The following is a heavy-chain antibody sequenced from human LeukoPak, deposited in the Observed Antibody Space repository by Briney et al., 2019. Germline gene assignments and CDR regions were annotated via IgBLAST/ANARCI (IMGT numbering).Heavy chain of an antibody. CDR1: GGSISSSSYY. CDR2: IYYSGST. J-gene: IGHJ4*02. D-gene: IGHD2-21*02. V-gene: IGHV4-39*07. Sequence: PSETLSLTCTVSGGSISSSSYYWGWIRQPPGKGLEWIGSIYYSGSTYYNPSLKSRVTISVDTSKNQFSLKLSSVTAADTAVYYCARDTVVVTATNYFDYWGQGTLVTVSS. CDR3: ARDTVVVTATNYFDY.